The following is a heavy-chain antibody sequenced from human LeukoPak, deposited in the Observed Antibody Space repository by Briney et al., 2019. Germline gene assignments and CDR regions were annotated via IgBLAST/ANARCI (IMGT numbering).Heavy chain of an antibody. J-gene: IGHJ4*02. Sequence: GGSLRLSCAASGFTFSSYAMSWVRQAPGKGLEWVSAISGSGGSTGYADSVKGRFTISRDNAKNFLYLQMNSLRAEDTALYLCAGGDRNGWYFGYWGQGTLVTVSS. CDR2: ISGSGGST. CDR3: AGGDRNGWYFGY. V-gene: IGHV3-20*01. D-gene: IGHD6-19*01. CDR1: GFTFSSYA.